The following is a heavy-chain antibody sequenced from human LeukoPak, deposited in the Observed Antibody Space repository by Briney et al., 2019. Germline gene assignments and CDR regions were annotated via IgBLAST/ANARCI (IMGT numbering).Heavy chain of an antibody. V-gene: IGHV4-59*08. CDR3: ARHVDGNNWFDP. D-gene: IGHD3-9*01. Sequence: SETLSLTCTVSGGSISSYYWSWIRQPPGKGLEWIGYIYYSGSTNYNPSLKSRVTISVDTSKNQFSLKLSPVTAADTAVYYCARHVDGNNWFDPWGQGTLVTVSS. CDR2: IYYSGST. CDR1: GGSISSYY. J-gene: IGHJ5*02.